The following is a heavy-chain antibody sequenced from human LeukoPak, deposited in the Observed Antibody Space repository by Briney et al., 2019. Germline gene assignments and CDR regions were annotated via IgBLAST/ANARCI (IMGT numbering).Heavy chain of an antibody. CDR2: IYSGGST. Sequence: GGSLRLSCAASGFTFSSYSMNWVRQAPGKGLEWVSVIYSGGSTYYADSVKGRFTISRDNSKNTLYLQMNSLRAEDTAVYYCARGFRGSNLFYFDYWGQGTLVTVSS. J-gene: IGHJ4*02. V-gene: IGHV3-53*01. CDR3: ARGFRGSNLFYFDY. D-gene: IGHD5-24*01. CDR1: GFTFSSYS.